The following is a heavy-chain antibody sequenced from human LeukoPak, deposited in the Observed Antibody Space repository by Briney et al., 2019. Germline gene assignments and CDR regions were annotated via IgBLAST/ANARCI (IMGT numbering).Heavy chain of an antibody. D-gene: IGHD1-1*01. CDR3: ARQVQGVIRPDY. J-gene: IGHJ4*02. CDR2: IYYSGST. CDR1: GGSISSSGQY. V-gene: IGHV4-39*01. Sequence: PETLSLTCTVSGGSISSSGQYWGWIRQPPGKGLEWIGTIYYSGSTYYNPSLKSRLTVSVDTSKNQFSLKLSSVTAADTAVYYCARQVQGVIRPDYWGQGTLVTV.